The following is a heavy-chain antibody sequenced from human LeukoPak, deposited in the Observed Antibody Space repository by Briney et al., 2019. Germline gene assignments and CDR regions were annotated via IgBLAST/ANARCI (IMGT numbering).Heavy chain of an antibody. V-gene: IGHV3-15*01. Sequence: GGSLRLSCAASGYIFNNAWMSWVRQAPGKGLEWVGRIKSKTDGGTIDYAAPVKGRFTISGDDSKNTLYLQMNSLKTEDTAVYYCARDSPIGPTGHSDAFHIWGQGTMVTVSS. J-gene: IGHJ3*02. CDR2: IKSKTDGGTI. D-gene: IGHD1-1*01. CDR1: GYIFNNAW. CDR3: ARDSPIGPTGHSDAFHI.